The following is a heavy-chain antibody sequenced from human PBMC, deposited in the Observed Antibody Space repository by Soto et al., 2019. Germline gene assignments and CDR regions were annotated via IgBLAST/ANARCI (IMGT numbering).Heavy chain of an antibody. CDR3: AKEGNNWNYDPGDY. J-gene: IGHJ4*02. CDR1: GFTFSSYA. V-gene: IGHV3-23*01. CDR2: ICSSGGST. D-gene: IGHD1-7*01. Sequence: GGSLRLSCAASGFTFSSYAMSWVRQAPGKGLEWVSAICSSGGSTYYADSVKGRFTISRDNSKNTLYLQMNSLRAEDTAVYYCAKEGNNWNYDPGDYWGQGTLVTVSS.